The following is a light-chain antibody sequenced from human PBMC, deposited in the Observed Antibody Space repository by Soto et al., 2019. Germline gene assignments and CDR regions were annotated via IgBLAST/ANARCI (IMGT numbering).Light chain of an antibody. CDR2: KAS. CDR1: QSISSW. J-gene: IGKJ4*01. CDR3: QQYKSYSLT. V-gene: IGKV1-5*03. Sequence: DIQMTQSPSTLSASVGDRVTNTCRASQSISSWLAWYQHKPGKAPKLLIYKASSLESGVPSRFSGSGSGTEFTLAISSLQADDFATYYCQQYKSYSLTFGGGTKVEIK.